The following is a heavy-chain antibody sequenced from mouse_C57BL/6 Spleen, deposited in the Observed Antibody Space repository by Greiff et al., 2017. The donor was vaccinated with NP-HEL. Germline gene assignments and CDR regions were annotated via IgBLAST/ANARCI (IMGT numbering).Heavy chain of an antibody. CDR1: GYSFTDYN. CDR3: AGVYYSNYDAMDY. D-gene: IGHD2-5*01. V-gene: IGHV1-39*01. J-gene: IGHJ4*01. CDR2: INPNYGTT. Sequence: VQLKQSGPELVKPGASVKISCKASGYSFTDYNMNWVKQSTGKSLEWIGVINPNYGTTSYNQKFKGKATLSVDQSSSTAYMQLNSLTSEDSAVYYCAGVYYSNYDAMDYWGQGTSVTVSS.